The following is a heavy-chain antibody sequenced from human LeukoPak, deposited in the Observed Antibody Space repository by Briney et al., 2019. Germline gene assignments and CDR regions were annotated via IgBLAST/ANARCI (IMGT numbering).Heavy chain of an antibody. D-gene: IGHD2-2*01. Sequence: PGGSLRLXCXXXXXXXSXYXMTWVRQAPGKGPEWVSAISASGGTTYYADSVKGRFTVSRDNSKNTLYLLLSGLRAEDTAVYYCAKLPREYCSGTSCPNWFDSWGQGTLVTVSS. CDR2: ISASGGTT. J-gene: IGHJ5*01. CDR3: AKLPREYCSGTSCPNWFDS. CDR1: XXXXSXYX. V-gene: IGHV3-23*01.